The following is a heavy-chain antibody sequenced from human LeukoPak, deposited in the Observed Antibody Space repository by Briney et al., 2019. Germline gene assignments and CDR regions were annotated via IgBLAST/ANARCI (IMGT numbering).Heavy chain of an antibody. V-gene: IGHV1-18*01. D-gene: IGHD4-17*01. CDR1: GYTFTDYG. J-gene: IGHJ5*02. CDR2: IRNDSGNR. CDR3: ARVTTVTTSPWSWGPKKIGQEVNWFDP. Sequence: ASVKVSCKTSGYTFTDYGITWVRQAPGQGLEWMGWIRNDSGNREYAQKIQGRVSMTRDTSTSTAYMELRSLISDDTAVYYCARVTTVTTSPWSWGPKKIGQEVNWFDPWGQGTLVTVSS.